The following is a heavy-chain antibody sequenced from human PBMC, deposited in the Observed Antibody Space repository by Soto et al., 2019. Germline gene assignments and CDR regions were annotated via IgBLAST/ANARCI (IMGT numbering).Heavy chain of an antibody. Sequence: PSETLSLTCTVSGGSISSSSYYWGWIRQPPGKGLEWIGSIYYSGSTYYNPSLKSRVTISVDTSKNQFSLKLSSVTAADTAVYYCAIAYCGGDCSSVHFDYWGQGTLVTVS. D-gene: IGHD2-21*02. V-gene: IGHV4-39*01. CDR3: AIAYCGGDCSSVHFDY. CDR1: GGSISSSSYY. J-gene: IGHJ4*02. CDR2: IYYSGST.